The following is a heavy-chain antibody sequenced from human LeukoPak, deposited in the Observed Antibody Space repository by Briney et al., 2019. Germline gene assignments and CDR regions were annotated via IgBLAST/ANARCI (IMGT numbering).Heavy chain of an antibody. V-gene: IGHV1-8*01. CDR1: GYTFTSYD. J-gene: IGHJ4*02. Sequence: GASVKVSCKASGYTFTSYDINWVRQATGQGLEWMGRMNPNSGNTGYAQKFQGRVTMTRNTSMSTAYMELSSLRSEDTAVYYCARGVRRVYYDSSGYLYYFDYWGQGTLVTVSS. CDR2: MNPNSGNT. D-gene: IGHD3-22*01. CDR3: ARGVRRVYYDSSGYLYYFDY.